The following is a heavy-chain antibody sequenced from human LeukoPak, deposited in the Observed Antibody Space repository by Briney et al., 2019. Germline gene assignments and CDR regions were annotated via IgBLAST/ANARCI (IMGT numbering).Heavy chain of an antibody. D-gene: IGHD3-22*01. CDR2: IYYSGST. V-gene: IGHV4-31*03. CDR1: GGSISSGGYC. Sequence: SETLSLTCTVSGGSISSGGYCWSWIRQHPGKGLEWIGYIYYSGSTYYNPSLKSRVTISVDTSKNQFSLKLSSVTAADTAVYYCARDLWGYYDSSGYSIGAAWGQGTLVTVSS. CDR3: ARDLWGYYDSSGYSIGAA. J-gene: IGHJ5*02.